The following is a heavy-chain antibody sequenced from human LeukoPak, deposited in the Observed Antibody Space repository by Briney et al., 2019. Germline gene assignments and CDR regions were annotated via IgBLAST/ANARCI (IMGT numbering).Heavy chain of an antibody. D-gene: IGHD2-21*02. J-gene: IGHJ6*02. Sequence: GESLKISCKAFEYNFRSHWIAWVRQMSGKGLEWMGSIYPADSDARYSPSFQGQVTISADKSIRTVYLQWDSLRASDNAIYCARVADCSFVMDVWGQGTTVTVSS. CDR1: EYNFRSHW. CDR3: ARVADCSFVMDV. CDR2: IYPADSDA. V-gene: IGHV5-51*01.